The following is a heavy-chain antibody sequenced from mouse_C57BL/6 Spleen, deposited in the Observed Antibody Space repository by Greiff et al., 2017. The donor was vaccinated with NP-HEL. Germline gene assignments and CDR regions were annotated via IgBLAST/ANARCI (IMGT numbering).Heavy chain of an antibody. J-gene: IGHJ3*01. Sequence: EVKLVESGGGLVKPGGSLKLSCAASGFTFSDYGMHWVRQAPEQGLEWVAYISSGSSTIYYADTVKGRFTISRDNAKNTLFLQMTSLRSEDTAMYYCANYYGSSYETDWGQGTLVTVSA. CDR1: GFTFSDYG. D-gene: IGHD1-1*01. CDR3: ANYYGSSYETD. V-gene: IGHV5-17*01. CDR2: ISSGSSTI.